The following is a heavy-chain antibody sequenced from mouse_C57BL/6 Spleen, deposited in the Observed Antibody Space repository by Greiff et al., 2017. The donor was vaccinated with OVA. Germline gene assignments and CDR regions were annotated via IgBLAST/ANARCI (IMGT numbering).Heavy chain of an antibody. CDR3: ARGGGLWCAY. CDR2: IYPGDGDT. D-gene: IGHD1-1*02. J-gene: IGHJ3*01. V-gene: IGHV1-80*01. Sequence: VQLVESGAELVKPGASVKISCKASGYAFSSYWMNWVKQRPGKGLEWIGQIYPGDGDTNYNGKFKGKATLTADKSSSTAYMQLSSLTSEASAVYFCARGGGLWCAYWGQGTLVTVSA. CDR1: GYAFSSYW.